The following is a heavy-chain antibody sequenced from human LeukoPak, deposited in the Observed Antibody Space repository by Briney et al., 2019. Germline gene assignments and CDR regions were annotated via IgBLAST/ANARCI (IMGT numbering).Heavy chain of an antibody. D-gene: IGHD3-10*01. V-gene: IGHV1-24*01. CDR1: GYTLTELS. Sequence: ASVKVSCKVSGYTLTELSVHWVRQAPGKGLEWMGNFDPKDGDTIYAQKFQGRVTMTTDTSTSTAYMELRSLRSDDTAVYYCARVVRGIIQSKRSTWLDPWGQGTLVTVSS. J-gene: IGHJ5*02. CDR2: FDPKDGDT. CDR3: ARVVRGIIQSKRSTWLDP.